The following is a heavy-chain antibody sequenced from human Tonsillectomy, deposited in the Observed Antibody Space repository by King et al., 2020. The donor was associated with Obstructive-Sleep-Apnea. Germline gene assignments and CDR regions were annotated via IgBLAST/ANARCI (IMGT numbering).Heavy chain of an antibody. D-gene: IGHD3-3*01. CDR1: GGSISSSSYY. V-gene: IGHV4-39*07. CDR2: IYYSGST. J-gene: IGHJ5*02. Sequence: QLQESGPGLVKPSETLSLTCTVSGGSISSSSYYWGWIRQPPGKGLEWIVSIYYSGSTYYNPSLKSRVTISVDTSKNQFSLKQSSVTAADTAVYYCARGYYDFWSDLRFSYNWFDPWGQGTLVTVSS. CDR3: ARGYYDFWSDLRFSYNWFDP.